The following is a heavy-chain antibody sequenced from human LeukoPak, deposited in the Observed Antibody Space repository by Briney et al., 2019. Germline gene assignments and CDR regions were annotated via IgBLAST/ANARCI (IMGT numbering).Heavy chain of an antibody. CDR1: GGSIRSYY. D-gene: IGHD6-13*01. CDR2: IYYSGST. V-gene: IGHV4-59*01. CDR3: ARAWQLGTFDY. J-gene: IGHJ4*02. Sequence: KSSETLSLTCTVSGGSIRSYYWSWNRQPPGKGLEWIGYIYYSGSTNYNPSLKSRVTISVDTSKNQFSLKLSSATAADTAVYYCARAWQLGTFDYWGQGTLVTVSS.